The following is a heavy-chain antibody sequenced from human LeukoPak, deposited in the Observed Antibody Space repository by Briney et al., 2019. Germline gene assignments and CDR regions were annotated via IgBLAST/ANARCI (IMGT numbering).Heavy chain of an antibody. Sequence: SETLSLTCAVSGYSISSGYYWGWIRQPPGKGLEWIGSIYHSGSTYYNPSLKSRVTISVDTSKNQFSLKLSSVTAADTAVYYCVRAGYDILTRVIDYWGRGTLVTVSS. CDR3: VRAGYDILTRVIDY. V-gene: IGHV4-38-2*01. CDR1: GYSISSGYY. D-gene: IGHD3-9*01. CDR2: IYHSGST. J-gene: IGHJ4*02.